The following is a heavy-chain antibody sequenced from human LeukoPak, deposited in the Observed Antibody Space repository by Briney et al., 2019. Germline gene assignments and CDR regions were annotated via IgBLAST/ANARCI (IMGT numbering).Heavy chain of an antibody. D-gene: IGHD2-2*01. V-gene: IGHV4-59*08. CDR1: GDSSSNYY. J-gene: IGHJ5*01. CDR3: ASSPRLTTSWFLFDS. Sequence: SETLSLTCSVSGDSSSNYYWIWIRQPPGKGLEWIGYVYYSGSTNYNPSLKTRLHLSVDTSKNRFSLKLSSVTAADTAVYYCASSPRLTTSWFLFDSWGHGTLVTVSS. CDR2: VYYSGST.